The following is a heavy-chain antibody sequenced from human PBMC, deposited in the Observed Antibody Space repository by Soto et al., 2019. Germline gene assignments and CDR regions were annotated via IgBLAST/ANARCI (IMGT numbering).Heavy chain of an antibody. CDR1: GGPISSSNW. V-gene: IGHV4-4*02. CDR2: IYHSGST. D-gene: IGHD1-7*01. Sequence: PSETLSLTSAVSGGPISSSNWWSWVRQPPGKGLEWIGEIYHSGSTNYNPSLKSRVTISVDKSKNQFSLKLSPVTAADTAVYYCARARYNRNYHWFDPWGQGTLVTVSS. J-gene: IGHJ5*02. CDR3: ARARYNRNYHWFDP.